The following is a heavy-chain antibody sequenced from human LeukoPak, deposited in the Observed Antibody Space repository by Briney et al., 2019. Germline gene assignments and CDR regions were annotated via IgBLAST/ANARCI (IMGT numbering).Heavy chain of an antibody. CDR2: IKQDGSEK. D-gene: IGHD3-10*01. CDR3: ARDYGRLPHHDY. V-gene: IGHV3-7*01. Sequence: GGSLRLSCEASGFTFKDYAMQWVRQAPGKGLEWVANIKQDGSEKYYVDSVKGRFTISRDNAKNSLYLQMNSLRAEDTAVYYCARDYGRLPHHDYWGQGTLVTVSS. J-gene: IGHJ4*02. CDR1: GFTFKDYA.